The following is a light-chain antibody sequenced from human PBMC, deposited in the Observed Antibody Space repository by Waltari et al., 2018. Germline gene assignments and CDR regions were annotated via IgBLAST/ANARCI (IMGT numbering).Light chain of an antibody. V-gene: IGLV2-23*03. CDR3: CSYAGSSTFAV. J-gene: IGLJ3*02. CDR2: EGS. Sequence: QSALPQPASVSGSPAQSITISCTGTSSDVGSYHLVPWYQQHPGKAPKLMIYEGSKRPSGVSNRFSGSKSGNTASLTISGLQAEDEADYYCCSYAGSSTFAVFGGGTKLTVL. CDR1: SSDVGSYHL.